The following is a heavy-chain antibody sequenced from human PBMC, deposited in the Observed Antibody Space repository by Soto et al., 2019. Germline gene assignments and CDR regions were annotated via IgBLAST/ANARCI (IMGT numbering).Heavy chain of an antibody. CDR2: IRAYNGNT. CDR1: GYTFASYG. V-gene: IGHV1-18*01. CDR3: ARSGDRREAAVY. Sequence: QVQLVQSGAEVKKPGASVKVSCKASGYTFASYGISWVRQPPGQGLEWMGWIRAYNGNTNYAQQLQRRDTITTDTTTRTDYRVLRSLRSEHAAVYYCARSGDRREAAVYWGQGTLVTVSS. J-gene: IGHJ4*02. D-gene: IGHD2-21*02.